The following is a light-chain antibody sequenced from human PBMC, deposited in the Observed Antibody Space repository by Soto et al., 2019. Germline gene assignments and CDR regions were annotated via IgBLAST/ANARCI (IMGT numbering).Light chain of an antibody. V-gene: IGLV1-44*01. CDR3: SAWDASLNGYV. CDR1: SSNIGSKT. J-gene: IGLJ1*01. CDR2: SNF. Sequence: QSVLTQPHSASGTPGQRVTISCSGSSSNIGSKTVNWYQQLPGTAPKLLIYSNFQRPSGVPDRFSGSKSGTSASLAISGLQSEDEADYYCSAWDASLNGYVFGTGTKVTVL.